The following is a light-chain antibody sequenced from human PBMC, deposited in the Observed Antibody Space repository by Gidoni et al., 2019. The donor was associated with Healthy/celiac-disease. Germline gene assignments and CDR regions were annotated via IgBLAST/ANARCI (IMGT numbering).Light chain of an antibody. Sequence: DIQMTQSPSSLSASVGDRVTITCQASQDISNYLNWYQQKPGKAPKLLIYDASNLETGVPSRFSGSGSGTDFTFTISSLQPEDIATYYCQQYDNLEAFGLGTKVDIK. CDR3: QQYDNLEA. CDR1: QDISNY. CDR2: DAS. V-gene: IGKV1-33*01. J-gene: IGKJ3*01.